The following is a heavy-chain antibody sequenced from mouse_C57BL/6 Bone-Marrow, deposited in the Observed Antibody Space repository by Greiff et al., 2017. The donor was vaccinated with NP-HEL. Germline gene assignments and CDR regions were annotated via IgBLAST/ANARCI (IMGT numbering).Heavy chain of an antibody. CDR3: TTGGYYYGSSYVFYFDY. CDR1: GFNIKDDY. J-gene: IGHJ2*01. D-gene: IGHD1-1*01. Sequence: EVQLQQSGAELVRPGASVKLSCTASGFNIKDDYMHWVKQRPEQGLEWIGWIDPENGDTEYASKFQGKATITADTSSNTAYLQLSSLTSEDTAVYYCTTGGYYYGSSYVFYFDYWGQGTTLTVSS. CDR2: IDPENGDT. V-gene: IGHV14-4*01.